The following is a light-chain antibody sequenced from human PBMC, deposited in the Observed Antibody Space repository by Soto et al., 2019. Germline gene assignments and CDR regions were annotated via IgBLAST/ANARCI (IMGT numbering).Light chain of an antibody. CDR1: QSISNY. V-gene: IGKV1-39*01. J-gene: IGKJ3*01. CDR2: TAS. Sequence: DIQMTQSPSSLSASVGDRVTITCRASQSISNYLNWYQKKPGKAPKLLLYTASSLQSGVPSRFSGRGSGTDFSLTISSLKPEDFATYYCQQNYISPFTFGPGTKVDTK. CDR3: QQNYISPFT.